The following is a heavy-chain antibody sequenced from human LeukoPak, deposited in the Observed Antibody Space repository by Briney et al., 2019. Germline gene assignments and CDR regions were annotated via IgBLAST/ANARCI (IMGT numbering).Heavy chain of an antibody. D-gene: IGHD3-22*01. J-gene: IGHJ4*02. CDR3: ARADHSSGYYYFDY. Sequence: PGGSLRLSCAASGFTVSSNYMSWVRQAPGKGLEWVSVIYSGGSTYYADSVKGRFTISRDNSKNTLYLQMNSLRAEDTAVYYCARADHSSGYYYFDYWGQGTLVTVSS. V-gene: IGHV3-53*01. CDR1: GFTVSSNY. CDR2: IYSGGST.